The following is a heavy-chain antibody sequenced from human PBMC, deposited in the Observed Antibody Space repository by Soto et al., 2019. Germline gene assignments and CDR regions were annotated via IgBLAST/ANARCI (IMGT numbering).Heavy chain of an antibody. J-gene: IGHJ1*01. D-gene: IGHD4-17*01. CDR2: INAGNGNT. CDR1: GYTFTSYA. V-gene: IGHV1-3*05. Sequence: QVQLVQSGAEEKKPGASVKVSCKASGYTFTSYAMHWVRQAPGQRLEWMGWINAGNGNTKYSQKFQGRVTITRDTAASTAYMELSSLRSEDTAVYYCARDRYGDYAYFQHWGQGTLVTVSS. CDR3: ARDRYGDYAYFQH.